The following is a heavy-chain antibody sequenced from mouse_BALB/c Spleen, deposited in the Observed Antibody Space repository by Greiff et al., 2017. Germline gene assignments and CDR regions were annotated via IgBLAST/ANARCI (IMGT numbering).Heavy chain of an antibody. J-gene: IGHJ3*01. D-gene: IGHD3-3*01. CDR3: TREGSDHGFAY. Sequence: QVQLQQSGAELVKPGASVKLSCKASGYTFTSYYMYWVKQRPGQGLEWIGEINPSNGGTNFNEKFKSKATLTVDKSSSTAYMQLSSLTSEDSAVYYCTREGSDHGFAYWGQGTLVTVSA. CDR1: GYTFTSYY. V-gene: IGHV1S81*02. CDR2: INPSNGGT.